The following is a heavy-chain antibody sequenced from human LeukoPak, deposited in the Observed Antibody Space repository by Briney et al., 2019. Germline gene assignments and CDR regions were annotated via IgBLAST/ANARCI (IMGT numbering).Heavy chain of an antibody. CDR2: IIVSGGST. Sequence: GGSLRLSCAASGFTFSSYAMSWVRQSPGKGLEWVSVIIVSGGSTDYADSVKGRFTISRDNSKNTLYLQMNSLRAEDTAVYYCAKCLSGSRGNYDFDYWGQGTLVTVSS. J-gene: IGHJ4*02. V-gene: IGHV3-23*01. CDR1: GFTFSSYA. D-gene: IGHD1-7*01. CDR3: AKCLSGSRGNYDFDY.